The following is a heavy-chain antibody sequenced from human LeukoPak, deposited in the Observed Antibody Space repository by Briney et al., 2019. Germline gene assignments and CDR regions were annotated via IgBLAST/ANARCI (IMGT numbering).Heavy chain of an antibody. D-gene: IGHD6-19*01. CDR1: GFTFSSYG. V-gene: IGHV3-30*18. Sequence: GGSLRLSCAASGFTFSSYGMHWVRQAPGKGLEWVAVISYDGSNKYYADSVKGRFTISRDNSKNTLYLQMNSLRAEGTAVYYCAKDRAPYSSGWHHFDYWGQGTLVTVSS. J-gene: IGHJ4*02. CDR2: ISYDGSNK. CDR3: AKDRAPYSSGWHHFDY.